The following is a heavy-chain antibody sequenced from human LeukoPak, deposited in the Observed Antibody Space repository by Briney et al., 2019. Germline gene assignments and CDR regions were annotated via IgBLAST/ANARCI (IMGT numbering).Heavy chain of an antibody. Sequence: ASVKLSCTSSGYTFTTYDINWVRQATGQGLEWMGWVNPNSGNTGYTQKFQGRVTMTRNTSISTAYMELSSLRSEDTAVYYCARGRGSGHKENWFDPWGQGTLVTVSS. D-gene: IGHD6-19*01. V-gene: IGHV1-8*01. CDR3: ARGRGSGHKENWFDP. CDR2: VNPNSGNT. J-gene: IGHJ5*02. CDR1: GYTFTTYD.